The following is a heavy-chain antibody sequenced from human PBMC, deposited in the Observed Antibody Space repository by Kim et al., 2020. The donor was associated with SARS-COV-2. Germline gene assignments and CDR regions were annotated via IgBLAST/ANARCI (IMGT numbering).Heavy chain of an antibody. Sequence: SETLSLTCTVSGGSISSYYWSWIRQPPRKGLEWIGYIYNSGSTKYSPSLKSGVTISGDTSKNQFSLKLSSVTAADTAVYYCARDRGGDSGSVDYWGQGTLVTVSS. V-gene: IGHV4-59*13. D-gene: IGHD3-10*01. CDR1: GGSISSYY. CDR3: ARDRGGDSGSVDY. J-gene: IGHJ4*02. CDR2: IYNSGST.